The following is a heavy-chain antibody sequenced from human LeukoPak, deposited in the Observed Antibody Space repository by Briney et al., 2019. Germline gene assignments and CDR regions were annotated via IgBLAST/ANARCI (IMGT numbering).Heavy chain of an antibody. CDR3: ARALSPEHKWLANWFDP. D-gene: IGHD6-19*01. CDR1: GYTFTGYY. J-gene: IGHJ5*02. CDR2: INPNSGGT. V-gene: IGHV1-2*02. Sequence: ASVKVSCKASGYTFTGYYMHWVRQAPGQGLEWMGWINPNSGGTNYAQKFQGRVTMTRDTSISTAYMELSRLRSDDTAVYYCARALSPEHKWLANWFDPWGQGTLVTVSS.